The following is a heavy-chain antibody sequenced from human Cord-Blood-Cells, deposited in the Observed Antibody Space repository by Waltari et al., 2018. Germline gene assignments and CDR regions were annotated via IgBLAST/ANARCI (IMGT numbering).Heavy chain of an antibody. J-gene: IGHJ3*02. CDR3: AKLGGVGATFLDAFDI. CDR2: ISGSGGST. CDR1: GFTFSSYA. D-gene: IGHD1-26*01. V-gene: IGHV3-23*04. Sequence: EVQLVESGGGLVQPGGSLSLSCAASGFTFSSYAMSWVRPAPGKGLEWVSAISGSGGSTYYADSVKGRFTISRDNSKNTLYLQMNSLRAEDTAVYYCAKLGGVGATFLDAFDIWGQGTMVTVSS.